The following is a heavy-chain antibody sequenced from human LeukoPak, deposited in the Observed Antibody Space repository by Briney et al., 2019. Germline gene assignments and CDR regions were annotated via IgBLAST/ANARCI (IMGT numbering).Heavy chain of an antibody. CDR3: ARVTRLYYYDSSSDAFDI. V-gene: IGHV1-8*01. CDR1: GYTFTSYD. Sequence: ASVKVSCKASGYTFTSYDINWVRQATGQGLEWMGWMNPNSGNTGYAQKFQGRVTMTRNTSISTAYMELSSLRSEDTAVYYCARVTRLYYYDSSSDAFDIWGRGTMVTVSS. D-gene: IGHD3-22*01. J-gene: IGHJ3*02. CDR2: MNPNSGNT.